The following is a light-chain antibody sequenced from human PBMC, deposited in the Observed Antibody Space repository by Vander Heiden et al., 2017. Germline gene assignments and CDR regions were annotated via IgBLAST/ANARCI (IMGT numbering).Light chain of an antibody. CDR3: AASDDSLNGLV. Sequence: QSVLTHPPSASRTPGQRVTIACSASRATIGSNTVTWYQPPPETAPTLLIYTNNQRPSGVPARFSGCKSGTSASLAISGLQSEDEADYYFAASDDSLNGLVFGGGTKLTVL. J-gene: IGLJ3*02. V-gene: IGLV1-44*01. CDR1: RATIGSNT. CDR2: TNN.